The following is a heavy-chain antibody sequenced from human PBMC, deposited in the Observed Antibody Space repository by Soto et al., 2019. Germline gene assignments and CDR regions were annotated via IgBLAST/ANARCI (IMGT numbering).Heavy chain of an antibody. J-gene: IGHJ4*01. D-gene: IGHD2-2*01. Sequence: QLQLQESGPGLVKPSETLSLTCTVSGGSIISSGYYWGWIRQPPGKGLEWIGSIYYTGSTFYIPSLKSRITISVDTSKNQISLKLSSVTAADTAVYYCARHLHCYGHSWLGHWGQGSLVTVSS. V-gene: IGHV4-39*01. CDR3: ARHLHCYGHSWLGH. CDR2: IYYTGST. CDR1: GGSIISSGYY.